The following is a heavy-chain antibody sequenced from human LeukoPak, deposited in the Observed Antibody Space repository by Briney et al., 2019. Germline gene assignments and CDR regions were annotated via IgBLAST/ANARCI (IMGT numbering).Heavy chain of an antibody. D-gene: IGHD3-22*01. Sequence: GGSLRLSCAASGFTFSSYEMNWVRQAPGKGLECVSYISSSGSTIYYADSVKGRFTISRDNAKNSLYLQMNSLRAEDTAVYYCARVFSYYYDSSDPSLVWGQGTMVTVSS. V-gene: IGHV3-48*03. CDR3: ARVFSYYYDSSDPSLV. J-gene: IGHJ3*01. CDR1: GFTFSSYE. CDR2: ISSSGSTI.